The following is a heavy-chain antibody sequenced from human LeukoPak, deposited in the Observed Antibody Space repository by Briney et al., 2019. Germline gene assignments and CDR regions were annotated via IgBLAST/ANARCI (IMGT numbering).Heavy chain of an antibody. CDR2: VRGRGST. V-gene: IGHV3-23*01. J-gene: IGHJ4*02. CDR3: AKEEAEVGPPNFHS. CDR1: GFTFSNYA. Sequence: PGGSLRLSCAASGFTFSNYAMSWVRQAPGKGPEWVSGVRGRGSTFYSDSVKGRFTISRDNTKNTVHLQMNSLRADDTAVYYCAKEEAEVGPPNFHSWGQGTLVTVSS.